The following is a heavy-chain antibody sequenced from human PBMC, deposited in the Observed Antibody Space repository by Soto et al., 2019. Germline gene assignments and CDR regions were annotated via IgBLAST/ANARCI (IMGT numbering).Heavy chain of an antibody. V-gene: IGHV3-64*01. Sequence: EVQLVESGGGLVQPGGSLRLSCAASGFTFSSYAMHWVRQAPGKGLEYVSAISSNGGSTYYANSVKGRFTISRDNSKNTLYLQMGSLRAEDMAVYYCARGGLLRGVITDYWGHGTLVTVSS. J-gene: IGHJ4*01. D-gene: IGHD3-10*01. CDR2: ISSNGGST. CDR3: ARGGLLRGVITDY. CDR1: GFTFSSYA.